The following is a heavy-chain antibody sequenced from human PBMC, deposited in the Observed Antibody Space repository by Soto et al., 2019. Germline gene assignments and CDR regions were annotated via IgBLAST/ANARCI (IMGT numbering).Heavy chain of an antibody. D-gene: IGHD6-19*01. Sequence: PSETLSLTCTVSGGSISSGGYYWSWIRQHPGKGLEWIGYIYYSGSTYYNPSLKSRVTISVDTSKNQFSLKLSSVTAADTAVYYCARDLEQWLVSFTPAYFDYWGQGTLVTVSS. CDR2: IYYSGST. CDR1: GGSISSGGYY. J-gene: IGHJ4*02. CDR3: ARDLEQWLVSFTPAYFDY. V-gene: IGHV4-31*03.